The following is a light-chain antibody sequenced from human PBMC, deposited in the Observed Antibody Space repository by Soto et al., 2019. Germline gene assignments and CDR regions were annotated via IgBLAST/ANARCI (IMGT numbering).Light chain of an antibody. CDR1: SSDVSGYNY. V-gene: IGLV2-14*03. J-gene: IGLJ2*01. Sequence: QSALTQPASVSGSPGQSITISCTGTSSDVSGYNYVSWYQHHPGKAPKLLIYDINKRPSGIPVRFSGSKSGTSASLAITGLQTGDEADYYCGTWDSSLSAGVFGGGTQLTVL. CDR3: GTWDSSLSAGV. CDR2: DIN.